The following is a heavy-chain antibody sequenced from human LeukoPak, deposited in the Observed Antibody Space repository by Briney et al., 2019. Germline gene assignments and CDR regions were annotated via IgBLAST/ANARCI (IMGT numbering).Heavy chain of an antibody. CDR2: IYSGGST. Sequence: GGSLRLSCAASGFTVSSNYMSWVRQAPGKGLEWVSVIYSGGSTYYADSVMGRFTISRDNSKNTLYLQMNSLRAEDTAVYYCARDDRGVLDYWGQGTLVTVSS. D-gene: IGHD3-10*01. V-gene: IGHV3-66*02. CDR3: ARDDRGVLDY. CDR1: GFTVSSNY. J-gene: IGHJ4*02.